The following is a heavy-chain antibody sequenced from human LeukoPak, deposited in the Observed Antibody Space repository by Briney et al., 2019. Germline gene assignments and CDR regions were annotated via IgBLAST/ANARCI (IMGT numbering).Heavy chain of an antibody. CDR3: ARVYYDFWSGYYRDYFDY. Sequence: SETLSLTCTVSGGSISSYYWSWIRQPPGKGLEWIGYISYSGSTNYNPSLKSRVTISVDTSKNQFSLKLSSVTAADTAVYYCARVYYDFWSGYYRDYFDYWGQGTLVTVSS. D-gene: IGHD3-3*01. CDR2: ISYSGST. J-gene: IGHJ4*02. CDR1: GGSISSYY. V-gene: IGHV4-59*01.